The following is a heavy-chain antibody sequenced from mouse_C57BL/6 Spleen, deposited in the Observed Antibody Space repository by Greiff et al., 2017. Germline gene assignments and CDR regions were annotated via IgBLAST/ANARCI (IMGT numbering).Heavy chain of an antibody. CDR1: GYAFSSSW. D-gene: IGHD1-3*01. CDR3: ARWGSSDV. Sequence: QVQLKESGPELVKPGASVKISCKASGYAFSSSWMNWVKQRPGQGLEWIGRIYPGGGDTNYNGKFKGKATLTADKSSSTAYMQLSSLTSEDAAVYFCARWGSSDVWGTGTTVTVSS. V-gene: IGHV1-82*01. CDR2: IYPGGGDT. J-gene: IGHJ1*03.